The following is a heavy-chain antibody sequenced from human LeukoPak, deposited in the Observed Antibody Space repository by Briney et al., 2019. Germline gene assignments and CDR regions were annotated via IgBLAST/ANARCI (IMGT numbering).Heavy chain of an antibody. Sequence: SVKVSCKASGGTFSSYAISWVRQAPGQGLEWMGGIIPIFGTANYAQKFQGRVTITTDESTSTAYMELSSLRSDDTAVYYCAKTPTSQPDCSSTSCREYWGQGTLVTVSS. CDR1: GGTFSSYA. CDR3: AKTPTSQPDCSSTSCREY. D-gene: IGHD2-2*01. CDR2: IIPIFGTA. J-gene: IGHJ4*02. V-gene: IGHV1-69*05.